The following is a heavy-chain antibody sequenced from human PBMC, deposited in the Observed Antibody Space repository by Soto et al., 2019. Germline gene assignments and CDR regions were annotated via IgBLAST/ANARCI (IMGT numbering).Heavy chain of an antibody. J-gene: IGHJ4*02. Sequence: EVQLLESGGELVQPGGSLRLSCAASGFSFSSYTMNWVRQAPGKGLVWVSTITAEGTTYYADSVNGRFAISRDDSRNTLFLQMDSLRAEDTALYYCAKRHTTVPTPANYFDNWGQGTLVIVSS. CDR3: AKRHTTVPTPANYFDN. V-gene: IGHV3-23*01. CDR2: ITAEGTT. D-gene: IGHD1-1*01. CDR1: GFSFSSYT.